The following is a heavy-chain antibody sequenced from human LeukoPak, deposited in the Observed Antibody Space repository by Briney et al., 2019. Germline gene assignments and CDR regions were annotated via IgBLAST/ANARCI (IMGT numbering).Heavy chain of an antibody. J-gene: IGHJ5*02. Sequence: AGGSLRLSCSTSGFTFDDYAMHWVRQAPGKGLEWVSSITRNSGQIDYAQSVKGRFTISRDNAKNSLYLQMNSLRAEDTAVYYCARDKPSYHYASGSFYTVDDPWGQGTLVTVSS. CDR2: ITRNSGQI. CDR3: ARDKPSYHYASGSFYTVDDP. CDR1: GFTFDDYA. D-gene: IGHD3-10*01. V-gene: IGHV3-9*01.